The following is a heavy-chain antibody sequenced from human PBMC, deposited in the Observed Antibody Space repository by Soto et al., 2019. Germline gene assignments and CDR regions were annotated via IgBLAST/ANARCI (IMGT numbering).Heavy chain of an antibody. CDR1: GFNFSSYC. CDR3: AREVGEGGYCSGGSCYNAFDI. Sequence: PGGSMILSYASSGFNFSSYCMHLVRQAPGKGLEWVAVIWYDGSDKYYADSVKGRFTISRDNSKNTLYLQMNSLRAEDTAVYYCAREVGEGGYCSGGSCYNAFDIWGQGTMVTVSS. CDR2: IWYDGSDK. D-gene: IGHD2-15*01. V-gene: IGHV3-33*01. J-gene: IGHJ3*02.